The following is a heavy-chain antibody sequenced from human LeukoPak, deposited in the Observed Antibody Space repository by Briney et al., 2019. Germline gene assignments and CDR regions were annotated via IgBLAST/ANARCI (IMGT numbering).Heavy chain of an antibody. J-gene: IGHJ3*02. CDR3: AGFPTIPIYAFDI. CDR2: IYYSGST. V-gene: IGHV4-59*01. D-gene: IGHD5-12*01. CDR1: GGSISSYY. Sequence: SETLSLTCTVSGGSISSYYWSWIRQPPGKGLEWIGYIYYSGSTNYNPSLKSRVTISVDTSKNQFSLKLSSVTAADTAVYYCAGFPTIPIYAFDIWGQGTMVTVSS.